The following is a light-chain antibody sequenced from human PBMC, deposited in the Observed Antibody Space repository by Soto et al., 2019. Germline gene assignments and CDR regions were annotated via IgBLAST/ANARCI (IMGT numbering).Light chain of an antibody. CDR1: QSVRSSY. V-gene: IGKV3-20*01. J-gene: IGKJ1*01. Sequence: EIVLTQSPGTLSFSPGERATLSCRASQSVRSSYLAWYQQKLGQAPRLLIYGASSRAIGIPDRFSGSGSGTDFTLSISRLEPEDFAVYYCQQYATSPWTFGQGTKVDIK. CDR3: QQYATSPWT. CDR2: GAS.